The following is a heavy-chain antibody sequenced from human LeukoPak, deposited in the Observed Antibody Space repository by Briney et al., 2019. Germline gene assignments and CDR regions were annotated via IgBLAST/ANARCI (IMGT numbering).Heavy chain of an antibody. Sequence: GGSLRLSCEGSGFTFSNYWMGWVRQAPGKGLQWVANIKTDGSEKYYVDSVKGRFTISRDNAKNSLYLQMNSLRAEDTAVYYCARDKVVRGSAFGSGWFDPWGQGTLVIVSS. D-gene: IGHD3-10*01. CDR3: ARDKVVRGSAFGSGWFDP. CDR2: IKTDGSEK. V-gene: IGHV3-7*01. J-gene: IGHJ5*02. CDR1: GFTFSNYW.